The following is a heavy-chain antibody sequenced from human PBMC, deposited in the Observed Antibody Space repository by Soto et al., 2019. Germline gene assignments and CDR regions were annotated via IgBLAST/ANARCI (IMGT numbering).Heavy chain of an antibody. V-gene: IGHV4-59*01. CDR1: GGSISSYY. Sequence: SETLSLTCTVSGGSISSYYWSWIRQPPGKGLEWIGYIYYSGSTNYNPSLKSRVTISVDTSKNQFSLKLSSVTAADTAVYYCARTPITMDRGALRYYYYYYMDVWGKGTTVTVSS. CDR3: ARTPITMDRGALRYYYYYYMDV. CDR2: IYYSGST. D-gene: IGHD3-10*01. J-gene: IGHJ6*03.